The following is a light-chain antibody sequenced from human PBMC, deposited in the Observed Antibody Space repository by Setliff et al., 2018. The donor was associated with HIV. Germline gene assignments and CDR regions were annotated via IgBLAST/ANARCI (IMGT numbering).Light chain of an antibody. J-gene: IGLJ1*01. CDR1: SSDVGGYSY. V-gene: IGLV2-14*03. CDR3: SSYASTNTLP. CDR2: EVR. Sequence: QSALAQPASVSGSPGQSTTISCTGTSSDVGGYSYVSWYQQHPGKAPKLIIYEVRNRPSGVSNRFSGSKSGNTASLTISGLRAEDEADYYCSSYASTNTLPFGTGTKV.